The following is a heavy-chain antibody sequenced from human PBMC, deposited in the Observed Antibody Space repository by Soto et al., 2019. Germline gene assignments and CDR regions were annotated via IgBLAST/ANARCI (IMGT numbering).Heavy chain of an antibody. CDR1: GGTFSSYA. CDR3: ARVDYYDSSGYYSVPDY. Sequence: SVKVSCKASGGTFSSYAISWVRQAPGQGLEWMGGIIPIFGTANYAQKFQGRVTITADESTSTAYMELSSLRSEDTAVYYCARVDYYDSSGYYSVPDYWGQGTLVTVSS. V-gene: IGHV1-69*13. CDR2: IIPIFGTA. D-gene: IGHD3-22*01. J-gene: IGHJ4*02.